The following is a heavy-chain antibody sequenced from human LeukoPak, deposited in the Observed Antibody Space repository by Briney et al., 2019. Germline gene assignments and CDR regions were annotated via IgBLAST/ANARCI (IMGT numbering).Heavy chain of an antibody. CDR2: ISDNNRYV. Sequence: GGSLRLSCTASGFTFSSYTMTWIRQAPGKGLEWVSSISDNNRYVYHADSLRGRFTISRDNAKTSLYLQMNSLSAEDTAVYYCATVPGDFWGQGTLVAVSS. V-gene: IGHV3-21*01. J-gene: IGHJ4*02. CDR1: GFTFSSYT. CDR3: ATVPGDF.